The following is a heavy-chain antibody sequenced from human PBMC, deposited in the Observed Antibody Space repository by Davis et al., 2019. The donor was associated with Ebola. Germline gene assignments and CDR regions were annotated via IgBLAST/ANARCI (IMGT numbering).Heavy chain of an antibody. D-gene: IGHD3-22*01. CDR2: ISSSSSYI. CDR3: ARAPIYYDSTGSMDV. Sequence: PGGSLRLSCAASGFTFSSYSMNWVRQAPGKGLEWVSSISSSSSYIYYADSVKGRFTISRDNAKNSLYLQMNSLRAEDTAVYYCARAPIYYDSTGSMDVWGQGTTVTGSS. CDR1: GFTFSSYS. V-gene: IGHV3-21*01. J-gene: IGHJ6*02.